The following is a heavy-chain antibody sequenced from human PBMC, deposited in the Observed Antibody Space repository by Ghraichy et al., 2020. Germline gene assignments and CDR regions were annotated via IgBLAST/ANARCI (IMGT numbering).Heavy chain of an antibody. J-gene: IGHJ3*02. CDR3: AKNRGSSWNAFDI. Sequence: LSLTCAASGFTFGSYAMTWVRQAPGKGLEWVSGISSSGGSTYYADSVKGRFTISRDNSKNTLYLQMNSLRAEDTAVYYCAKNRGSSWNAFDIWGQGTMVTVSS. V-gene: IGHV3-23*01. CDR2: ISSSGGST. D-gene: IGHD6-13*01. CDR1: GFTFGSYA.